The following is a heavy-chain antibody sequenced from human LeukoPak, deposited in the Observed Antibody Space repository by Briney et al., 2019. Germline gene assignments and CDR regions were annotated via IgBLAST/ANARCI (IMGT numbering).Heavy chain of an antibody. CDR3: ARAIDYGDSYYFDY. D-gene: IGHD4-17*01. J-gene: IGHJ4*02. Sequence: SQTLSPTCAVSGGSISSGSYSWSWIRQPPGKGLEWIGYIYHSGSTYYNPSLKSRVTISVDRSKNQFSLKLSSVTAADTAVYYCARAIDYGDSYYFDYWGQGTLVTVSS. CDR1: GGSISSGSYS. CDR2: IYHSGST. V-gene: IGHV4-30-2*01.